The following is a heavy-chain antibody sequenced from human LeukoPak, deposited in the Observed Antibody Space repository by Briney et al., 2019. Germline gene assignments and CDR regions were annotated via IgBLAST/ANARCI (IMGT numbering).Heavy chain of an antibody. D-gene: IGHD4-17*01. CDR3: ARDQGTSVTAMVGGHFDY. J-gene: IGHJ4*02. CDR1: GFTFRGNG. CDR2: IWYDGSNR. V-gene: IGHV3-33*01. Sequence: GGSLRLSYAASGFTFRGNGMHWVRQAPGKGLEWVAIIWYDGSNRYYADSVKGRFTISRDNSKNTLFLQMNSLTAEDTAVYYCARDQGTSVTAMVGGHFDYWGPGTLITVSS.